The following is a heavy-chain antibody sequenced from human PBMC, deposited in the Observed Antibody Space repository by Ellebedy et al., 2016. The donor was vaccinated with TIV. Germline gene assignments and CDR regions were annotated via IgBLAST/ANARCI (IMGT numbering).Heavy chain of an antibody. J-gene: IGHJ6*02. D-gene: IGHD6-13*01. CDR3: ARVTNLSGYSSRDYYYYYGMDV. V-gene: IGHV3-66*01. CDR2: MYSEGTT. Sequence: GESLKISCAASGITVSGNYINWVRQAPGKGLEWLSIMYSEGTTYYADSVKGRFSVSRDNSQNTAYLQMNSLRVEDTAVYYCARVTNLSGYSSRDYYYYYGMDVWGQGTTVTVSS. CDR1: GITVSGNY.